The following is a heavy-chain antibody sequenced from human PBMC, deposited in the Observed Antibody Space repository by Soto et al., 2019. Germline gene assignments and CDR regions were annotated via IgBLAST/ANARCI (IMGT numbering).Heavy chain of an antibody. CDR1: GYTFTYRY. V-gene: IGHV1-45*02. CDR3: ATGGGYCSSPSCQADYYYYGMDV. D-gene: IGHD2-2*01. CDR2: ITPFNGNT. Sequence: ASVKVSCKASGYTFTYRYLHWVRQAPGQALEWMGWITPFNGNTNYAQKFQDRVTITRDRSMSTAYMELSSLRSEDTAMYYCATGGGYCSSPSCQADYYYYGMDVWGQGTKVTVSS. J-gene: IGHJ6*02.